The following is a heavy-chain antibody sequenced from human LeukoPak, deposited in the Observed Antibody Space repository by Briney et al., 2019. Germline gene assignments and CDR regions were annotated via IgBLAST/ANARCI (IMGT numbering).Heavy chain of an antibody. J-gene: IGHJ4*02. D-gene: IGHD3-22*01. CDR1: GGTFSSYA. CDR2: IIPILGIA. CDR3: AREGDSSGYYPGY. Sequence: GASVKVSCKASGGTFSSYAISWVRQAPGQGLEWMGRIIPILGIANYAQKFQGRVTITADKSTGTAYMELSSLRSEDTAVYYCAREGDSSGYYPGYWGQGTLVTVSS. V-gene: IGHV1-69*04.